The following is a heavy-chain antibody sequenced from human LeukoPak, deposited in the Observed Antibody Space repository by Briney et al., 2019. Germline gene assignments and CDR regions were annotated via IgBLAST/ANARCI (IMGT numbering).Heavy chain of an antibody. J-gene: IGHJ3*02. CDR2: ISAYNGNS. Sequence: ASVTVSCKASGYTFTNYGISWVRQAPGQGLEWMGWISAYNGNSDYAQKLQDRVTMTTDTSTTTAYMDLRSLISDDTAVYYCARAGGWAREDYKGDAFDIWGQGTMVTVSS. CDR3: ARAGGWAREDYKGDAFDI. CDR1: GYTFTNYG. V-gene: IGHV1-18*01. D-gene: IGHD6-19*01.